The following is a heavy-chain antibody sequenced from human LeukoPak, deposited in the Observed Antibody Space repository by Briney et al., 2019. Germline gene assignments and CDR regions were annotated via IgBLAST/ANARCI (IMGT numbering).Heavy chain of an antibody. CDR1: GGSINNYY. V-gene: IGHV4-59*08. D-gene: IGHD4-11*01. CDR2: IYYSGTT. CDR3: ARHDPSKNGAYDI. J-gene: IGHJ3*02. Sequence: NPSETLSLTCTVSGGSINNYYWSWIRQPPGKGPEWIGYIYYSGTTSYNPSLTSQVTISVDTSKNQFSLKLTSVTAADTAVYYCARHDPSKNGAYDIWGQGAMVTVSS.